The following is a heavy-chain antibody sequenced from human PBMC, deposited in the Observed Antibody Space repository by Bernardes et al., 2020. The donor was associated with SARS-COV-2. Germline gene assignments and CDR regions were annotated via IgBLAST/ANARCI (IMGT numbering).Heavy chain of an antibody. J-gene: IGHJ6*02. CDR2: ISAYNGNT. Sequence: ASVKVSCKASGYTFTSYGISWVRQAPGQGLEWMGWISAYNGNTNYAQKLQCRVTMTTDTSTSTAYMELRSLRSDDTAVYYCAIDDILTGYNYYYYGMDVWGQGTTVTVSS. V-gene: IGHV1-18*01. CDR3: AIDDILTGYNYYYYGMDV. D-gene: IGHD3-9*01. CDR1: GYTFTSYG.